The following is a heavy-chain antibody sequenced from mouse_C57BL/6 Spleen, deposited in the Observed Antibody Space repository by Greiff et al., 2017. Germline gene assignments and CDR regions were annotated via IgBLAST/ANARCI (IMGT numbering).Heavy chain of an antibody. J-gene: IGHJ4*01. V-gene: IGHV7-1*01. CDR3: ARDENAMDY. CDR1: GFTFSDFY. Sequence: VMLVESGGGLVQSGRSLRLSCATSGFTFSDFYMEWVRQAPGKGLEWIAASRNKANDYTTEYSASVKGRFIVSRDTSQSILYLQMNALRAEDTAIYYCARDENAMDYWGQGTSVTVSS. CDR2: SRNKANDYTT.